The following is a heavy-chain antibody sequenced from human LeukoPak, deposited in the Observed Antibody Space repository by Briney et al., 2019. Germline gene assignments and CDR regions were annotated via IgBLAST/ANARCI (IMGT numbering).Heavy chain of an antibody. CDR2: IIPIFGTA. Sequence: GASVKVSCKASGGTFSSYAISWVRQAPGQGLEWMGGIIPIFGTANYAQKFQGRVTITADESTSTAYMGLSSLRSEDTAVYYCALGYEYYFDYWGQGTLVTVSS. V-gene: IGHV1-69*13. J-gene: IGHJ4*02. CDR3: ALGYEYYFDY. D-gene: IGHD5-12*01. CDR1: GGTFSSYA.